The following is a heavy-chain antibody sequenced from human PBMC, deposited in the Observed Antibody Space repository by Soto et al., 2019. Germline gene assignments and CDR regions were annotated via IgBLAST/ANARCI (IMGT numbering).Heavy chain of an antibody. CDR3: ATSAVIGLRSYYYYAMDV. D-gene: IGHD3-22*01. V-gene: IGHV1-46*01. CDR2: INPSGGST. J-gene: IGHJ6*02. CDR1: GYTFTSYY. Sequence: GASVKVSCKASGYTFTSYYMHWVRQAPGQGLEWMGIINPSGGSTSYAQKFQGRVTMTRDTSTSTVYMERSSLRAEDTAVYYCATSAVIGLRSYYYYAMDVWGQGTTVTVSS.